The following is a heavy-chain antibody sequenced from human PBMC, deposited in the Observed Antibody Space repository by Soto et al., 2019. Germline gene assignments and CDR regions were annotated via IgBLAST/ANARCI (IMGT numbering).Heavy chain of an antibody. V-gene: IGHV4-59*01. J-gene: IGHJ5*02. D-gene: IGHD3-22*01. CDR1: GGSISSYY. Sequence: SETLSLTCTVSGGSISSYYWSWIRQPPGKGLEWIGYIYYSGSTNYNPSLKSRVTISVDTSKNQFSLKLSSVTAADTAVYYCARVEYYYDSSGYSGWFDRWGKGTLVTVSS. CDR2: IYYSGST. CDR3: ARVEYYYDSSGYSGWFDR.